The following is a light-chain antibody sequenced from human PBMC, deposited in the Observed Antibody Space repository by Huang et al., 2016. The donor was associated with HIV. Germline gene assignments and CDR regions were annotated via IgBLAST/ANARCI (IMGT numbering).Light chain of an antibody. CDR3: QQRSAWPLT. V-gene: IGKV3-11*01. CDR2: DAS. J-gene: IGKJ4*01. CDR1: QSVRSY. Sequence: DIVLTQSPATLSLSPGETATLSCRASQSVRSYLDWYQQKPGQAPRLLIYDASNRATGIPARFSGSGAGTDFTLTISNLQSEDFAVYYCQQRSAWPLTFGGGTKVEI.